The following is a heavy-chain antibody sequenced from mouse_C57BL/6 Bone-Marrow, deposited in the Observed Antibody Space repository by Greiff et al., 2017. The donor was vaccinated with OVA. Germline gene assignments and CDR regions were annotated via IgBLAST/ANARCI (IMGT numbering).Heavy chain of an antibody. CDR2: IYPGSGSA. V-gene: IGHV1-55*01. CDR1: GYTFTSYW. CDR3: ASYGSSFFAY. J-gene: IGHJ3*01. Sequence: QVQLQQSGAELVKPGASVKMSCKASGYTFTSYWITWVKQRPGQGLEWIGDIYPGSGSANYNEKFKSKATLTVDTSSSTAYMQLSSLTSEDSAVYYCASYGSSFFAYWGQGTLVTVSA. D-gene: IGHD1-1*01.